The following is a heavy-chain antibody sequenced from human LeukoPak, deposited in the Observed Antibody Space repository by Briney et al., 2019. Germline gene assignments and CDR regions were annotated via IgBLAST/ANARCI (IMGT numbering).Heavy chain of an antibody. CDR2: IYYSGST. J-gene: IGHJ3*02. D-gene: IGHD3-3*01. V-gene: IGHV4-59*08. CDR1: GGSISSYY. CDR3: AGGVGNDAFDI. Sequence: SSETLSLTCTVSGGSISSYYWSWIRQPPGKGLEWIGYIYYSGSTNYNPSLKSRVTISVDTSKNQFSLKLSSVTAADTAVYYCAGGVGNDAFDIWGQGTMVTVSS.